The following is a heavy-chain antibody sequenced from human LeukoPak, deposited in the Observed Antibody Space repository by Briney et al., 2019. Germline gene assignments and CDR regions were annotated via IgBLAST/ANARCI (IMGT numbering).Heavy chain of an antibody. Sequence: NHGESLKISCKVSGYTFTNYWIGWVRQMPGKGLEWMGIIYPGDSDTRYSPSFQGQVTISADKSISTAYLQWSSLKASDTAMYYCARHRRPGGVPAAITWYFDPWGRGTLVTVSS. D-gene: IGHD2-2*01. V-gene: IGHV5-51*01. CDR3: ARHRRPGGVPAAITWYFDP. CDR1: GYTFTNYW. CDR2: IYPGDSDT. J-gene: IGHJ2*01.